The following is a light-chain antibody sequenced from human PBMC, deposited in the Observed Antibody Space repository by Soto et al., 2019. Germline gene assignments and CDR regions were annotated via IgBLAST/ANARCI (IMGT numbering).Light chain of an antibody. CDR2: GAS. V-gene: IGKV3-20*01. CDR1: QSVNY. CDR3: QQYGRSPPRT. Sequence: EIVLTQSPGTLSLSPGERATLSCTASQSVNYVAWYQQKAGQGPRLLIYGASNRATGIPDRFSASGPGTDFTLTISRLEPEDSAVYYCQQYGRSPPRTFGQGTKLEIK. J-gene: IGKJ2*01.